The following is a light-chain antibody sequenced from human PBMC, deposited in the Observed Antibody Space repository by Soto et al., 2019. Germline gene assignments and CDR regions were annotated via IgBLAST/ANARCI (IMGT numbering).Light chain of an antibody. CDR1: SSDVGSYNF. CDR3: CSYAGDSTPYV. J-gene: IGLJ1*01. V-gene: IGLV2-23*01. Sequence: QSALTQPASVSGSPGQSITISCTGTSSDVGSYNFVSWYQQHPGKAPKVIIYEGTKRPSGVSNRFSGSKSGNTASLTISGLQAEDQADYYCCSYAGDSTPYVFGTGTKLTVL. CDR2: EGT.